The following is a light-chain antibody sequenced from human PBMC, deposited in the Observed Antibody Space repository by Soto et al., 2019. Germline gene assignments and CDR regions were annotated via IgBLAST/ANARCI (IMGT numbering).Light chain of an antibody. CDR3: QQSYSYPFT. CDR1: QDIRSY. V-gene: IGKV1-9*01. J-gene: IGKJ3*01. Sequence: DIQLTQSPSFLSASVGDRVTITCRASQDIRSYLAWYQQKPGKAPKLLIYASSTLESGVPSRFSGSGYGTEFTLTISSLQPEDFATYSCQQSYSYPFTFGPGTKVDIK. CDR2: ASS.